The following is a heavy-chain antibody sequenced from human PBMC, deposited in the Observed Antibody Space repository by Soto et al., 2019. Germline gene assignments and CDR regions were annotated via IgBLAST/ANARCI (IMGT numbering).Heavy chain of an antibody. CDR1: GYTFTSYY. D-gene: IGHD2-15*01. V-gene: IGHV1-46*01. J-gene: IGHJ4*02. Sequence: VKVSCKASGYTFTSYYMHWVRQAPGQGLEWMGIINPSGGSTSYAQKFQGRVTMTRDTSTSTVYMELSSLRSEDTAVYYCARQLGYCSGGSCYSLDYWGQGTLVTVSS. CDR2: INPSGGST. CDR3: ARQLGYCSGGSCYSLDY.